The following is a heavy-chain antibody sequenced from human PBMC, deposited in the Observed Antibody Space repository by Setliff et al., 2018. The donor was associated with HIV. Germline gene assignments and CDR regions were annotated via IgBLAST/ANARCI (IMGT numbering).Heavy chain of an antibody. V-gene: IGHV5-51*01. CDR3: ATSPLGYCSGGSCSHYFDP. J-gene: IGHJ4*02. CDR2: IYPGDSDT. Sequence: GESLTISCKGSGYSFTTYWIGWVRQMPGKGLEWMGIIYPGDSDTRYSPSFQGQVTISADKSISTAYLQWSSLKASDTAMYYCATSPLGYCSGGSCSHYFDPWGPGTLVTVSS. D-gene: IGHD2-15*01. CDR1: GYSFTTYW.